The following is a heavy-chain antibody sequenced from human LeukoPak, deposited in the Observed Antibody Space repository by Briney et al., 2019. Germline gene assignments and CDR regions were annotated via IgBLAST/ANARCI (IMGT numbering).Heavy chain of an antibody. CDR3: AVILCGGDCYAEYFQH. V-gene: IGHV1-18*01. D-gene: IGHD2-21*02. CDR1: GYTFTSYG. J-gene: IGHJ1*01. Sequence: ASVKVSCKAPGYTFTSYGISWVRQAPGQGLEWMGWISAYNGNTNYAQKLQGRVTMTTDTSTSTAYMELRSLRSDDTAVYYCAVILCGGDCYAEYFQHWGQGTLVTVSS. CDR2: ISAYNGNT.